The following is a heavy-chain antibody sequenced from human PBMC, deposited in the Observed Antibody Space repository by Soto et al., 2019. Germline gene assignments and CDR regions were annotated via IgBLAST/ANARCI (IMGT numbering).Heavy chain of an antibody. CDR1: GLTFTSHA. V-gene: IGHV3-23*01. CDR3: ARHTGNDPAGGHFDS. J-gene: IGHJ4*02. CDR2: ISGSGHTS. Sequence: EVRLLESGGGLVQPGGSLRLSCAASGLTFTSHAMTWVRRAPGKGLEWVSTISGSGHTSFYADCVKGRFTISRDNSKNTLFLQMGALGAEDTAIYYCARHTGNDPAGGHFDSWGQGTLVTVSS. D-gene: IGHD1-1*01.